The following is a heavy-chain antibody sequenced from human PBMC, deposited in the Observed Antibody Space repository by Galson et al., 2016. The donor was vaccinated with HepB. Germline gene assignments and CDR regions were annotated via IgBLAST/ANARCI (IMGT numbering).Heavy chain of an antibody. Sequence: LRLSCAASGFTFSSYAMHWVRQAPSKGLEWVAVISYDGGDKYYADSVKGRFTVSRDNSKNTLYLQMNSLRAEDTAVYYCARVLGGPETAVAGRGHWLDPWGQGTLVTVSS. J-gene: IGHJ5*02. V-gene: IGHV3-30*04. CDR2: ISYDGGDK. CDR3: ARVLGGPETAVAGRGHWLDP. CDR1: GFTFSSYA. D-gene: IGHD6-19*01.